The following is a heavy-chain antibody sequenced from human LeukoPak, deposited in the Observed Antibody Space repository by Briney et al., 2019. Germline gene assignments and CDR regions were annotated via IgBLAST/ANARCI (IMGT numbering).Heavy chain of an antibody. J-gene: IGHJ4*02. D-gene: IGHD1-1*01. CDR1: GGSISSSSYY. CDR2: IYCSGST. CDR3: ARQTTQNDY. Sequence: SETLSLTCTVSGGSISSSSYYWGWIRQPPGKGLEWIGSIYCSGSTYYNPSLKSRVTISVDTSKNQFSLKLSSVTAADTAVYYCARQTTQNDYWGQGTLVTVSS. V-gene: IGHV4-39*01.